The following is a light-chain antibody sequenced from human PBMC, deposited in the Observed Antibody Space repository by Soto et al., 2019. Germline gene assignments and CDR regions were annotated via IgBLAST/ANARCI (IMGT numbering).Light chain of an antibody. J-gene: IGKJ1*01. V-gene: IGKV1-5*01. CDR2: DAS. Sequence: DIQMTQSPSSLSPSVGDRVTITCRASRSISDWLAWYQQKPGKAPELLIFDASNLKSGVSSRFSGSGSGTEFTLTNSRLQPDDVATYYCLQSSSHSWTFGQGTKVEIK. CDR3: LQSSSHSWT. CDR1: RSISDW.